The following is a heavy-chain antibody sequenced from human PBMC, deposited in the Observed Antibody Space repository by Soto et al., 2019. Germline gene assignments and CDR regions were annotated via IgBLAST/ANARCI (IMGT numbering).Heavy chain of an antibody. CDR2: ISSTTNYI. J-gene: IGHJ4*02. CDR1: GFTFTRYS. V-gene: IGHV3-21*06. CDR3: ARESEDLTSNFDY. Sequence: KPGGSLRLSCAASGFTFTRYSMNWVRQAPGKGLEWVSSISSTTNYIYYGDSMKGRFTISRDNAKNSLYLEMNSLRAEDTAVYYCARESEDLTSNFDYWGQGTQVTVSS.